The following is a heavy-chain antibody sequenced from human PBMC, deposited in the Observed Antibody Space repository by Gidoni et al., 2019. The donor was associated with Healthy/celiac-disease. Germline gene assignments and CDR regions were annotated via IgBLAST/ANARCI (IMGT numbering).Heavy chain of an antibody. CDR3: TTGPVVPAAILGY. D-gene: IGHD2-2*01. J-gene: IGHJ4*02. CDR2: IKSKTDGGTT. Sequence: NAWMSWVRQATGKGLEWVGRIKSKTDGGTTDYAAPVKGRFTISRDDSKNTLYLQMNSLKTEDTAVYYCTTGPVVPAAILGYWGQGTLVTVSS. CDR1: NAW. V-gene: IGHV3-15*01.